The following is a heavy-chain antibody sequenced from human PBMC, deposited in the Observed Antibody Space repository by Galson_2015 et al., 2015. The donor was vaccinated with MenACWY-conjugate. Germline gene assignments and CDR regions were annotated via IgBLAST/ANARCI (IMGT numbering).Heavy chain of an antibody. CDR2: ISSSGRYI. Sequence: SLRLSCAASGFTFSSYSMNWVRQAPGKGLEWVSSISSSGRYIYYADSLKGRFTISRDNTEDSLYLQMNSLRAEDTAVYYCKRDLDGRNSLLDNWGPGTLVPVSS. D-gene: IGHD4-23*01. V-gene: IGHV3-21*01. CDR3: KRDLDGRNSLLDN. J-gene: IGHJ4*02. CDR1: GFTFSSYS.